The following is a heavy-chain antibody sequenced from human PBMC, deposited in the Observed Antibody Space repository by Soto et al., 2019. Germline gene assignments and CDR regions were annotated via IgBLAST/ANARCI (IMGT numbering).Heavy chain of an antibody. CDR3: ARDLYSSSSVSGQPGYYYYGMDV. V-gene: IGHV3-74*01. CDR1: GFTFSSYW. Sequence: GSLRLSCAASGFTFSSYWMHWVRQAPGEGLVWVSRINSDGSSTSYADSVKGRFTISRDNAKNTLYLQMNSLRAEDTAVYYCARDLYSSSSVSGQPGYYYYGMDVWAKGPRSPSP. D-gene: IGHD6-6*01. CDR2: INSDGSST. J-gene: IGHJ6*02.